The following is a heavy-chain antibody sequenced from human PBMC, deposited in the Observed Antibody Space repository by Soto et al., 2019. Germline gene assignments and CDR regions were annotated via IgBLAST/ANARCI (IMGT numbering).Heavy chain of an antibody. CDR2: IYYTGISGYTPST. Sequence: SETLSLTCTVSGGSITSSYWSWIRRPPGKGLEWIAYIYYTGISGYTPSTSYNPSLKSRVTMSVDTSKSQCPLKLTSVTAADTAVYYCARGEDAFFYYGLDVWGQGITVTVSS. V-gene: IGHV4-59*01. CDR3: ARGEDAFFYYGLDV. J-gene: IGHJ6*02. CDR1: GGSITSSY.